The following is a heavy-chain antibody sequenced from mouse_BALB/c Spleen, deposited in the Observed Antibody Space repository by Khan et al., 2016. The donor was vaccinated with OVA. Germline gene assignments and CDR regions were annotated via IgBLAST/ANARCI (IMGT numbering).Heavy chain of an antibody. CDR1: GYSITSGYA. CDR3: AIGNYCGYYFDY. Sequence: EVQLQESGPGLVKPSQSLSLTCTVTGYSITSGYAWNWIRQFPGNKLEWMGYISYSGVTSYTPSLKSRISITRDTSKNQFFLQLTSVTTEDTATYYCAIGNYCGYYFDYWGQGTTLTVAS. J-gene: IGHJ2*01. CDR2: ISYSGVT. D-gene: IGHD1-1*01. V-gene: IGHV3-2*02.